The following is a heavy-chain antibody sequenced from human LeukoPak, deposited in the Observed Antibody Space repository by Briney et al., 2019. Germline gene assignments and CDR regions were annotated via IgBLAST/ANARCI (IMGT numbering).Heavy chain of an antibody. J-gene: IGHJ5*01. D-gene: IGHD5-24*01. CDR3: ARDSHSLDMATPGGFDS. CDR2: VHSSGST. V-gene: IGHV4-59*12. Sequence: SETLSLTCTVSGDSISSYFWSWIRQPPGKGLEWIGYVHSSGSTSYNPSLKTRVTISVDTSKTQFSLNLRSVTAADTAVYYCARDSHSLDMATPGGFDSWGQGTLVTVSP. CDR1: GDSISSYF.